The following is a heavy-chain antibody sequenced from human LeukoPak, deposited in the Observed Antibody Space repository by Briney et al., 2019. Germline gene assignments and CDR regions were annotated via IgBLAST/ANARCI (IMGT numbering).Heavy chain of an antibody. CDR3: ARLKSGGYYDSSDHSDY. V-gene: IGHV4-59*01. Sequence: KTSETQSLTCTVSGGSISSYYWSWIRQPPGKGLEWIGYIYYSGSTNYNPSLKSRVTISVDTSKNQFSLKLSSVTAEDTAVYYCARLKSGGYYDSSDHSDYWGQGTLVTVSS. J-gene: IGHJ4*02. D-gene: IGHD3-22*01. CDR2: IYYSGST. CDR1: GGSISSYY.